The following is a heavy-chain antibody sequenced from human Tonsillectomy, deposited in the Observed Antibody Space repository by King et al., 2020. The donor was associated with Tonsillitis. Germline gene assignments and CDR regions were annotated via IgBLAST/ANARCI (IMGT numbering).Heavy chain of an antibody. D-gene: IGHD2-8*01. CDR2: ISPSGKT. CDR1: GYSFTDYY. J-gene: IGHJ3*01. Sequence: VQLVESGAEVQKPGASVKVSCKASGYSFTDYYMHWVRQAPGQGLEWMGLISPSGKTRYAQKFQGSVTMTSDTPTSTVYMELSSLRSEDTAVFYCTRVSNDTNGNDSFDVWGQGTLVTVSS. V-gene: IGHV1-46*03. CDR3: TRVSNDTNGNDSFDV.